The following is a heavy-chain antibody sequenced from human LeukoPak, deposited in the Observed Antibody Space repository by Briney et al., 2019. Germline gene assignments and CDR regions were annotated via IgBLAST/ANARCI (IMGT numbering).Heavy chain of an antibody. V-gene: IGHV1-18*01. J-gene: IGHJ4*02. D-gene: IGHD1-26*01. CDR2: ISAYNGNT. Sequence: ASVKVSCKASGGTFSSYAISWVRQAPGQGLEWMGWISAYNGNTNYAQKLQGRVTMTTDTSTSTAYMELRSLRSDDTAVYYCASSGDSGPFDYWGQGTLVTVSS. CDR1: GGTFSSYA. CDR3: ASSGDSGPFDY.